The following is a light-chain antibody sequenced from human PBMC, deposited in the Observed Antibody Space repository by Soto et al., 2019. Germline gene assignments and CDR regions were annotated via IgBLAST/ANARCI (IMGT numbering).Light chain of an antibody. CDR3: QQSSNWPPST. J-gene: IGKJ5*01. V-gene: IGKV3-11*01. Sequence: VLTQSPATLSLSPGERASLSCRARQSVSSYLAWYQQKPGQAPRLLVYDAYNRATGIPATFSGSGSGTDFTLTISSLEPEDFAVYYCQQSSNWPPSTXGQGTRLKIK. CDR1: QSVSSY. CDR2: DAY.